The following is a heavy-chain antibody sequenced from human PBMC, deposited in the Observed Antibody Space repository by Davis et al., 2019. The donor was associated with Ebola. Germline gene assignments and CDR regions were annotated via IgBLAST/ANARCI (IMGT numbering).Heavy chain of an antibody. J-gene: IGHJ3*02. V-gene: IGHV1-18*01. CDR1: GYTFTSYG. D-gene: IGHD3/OR15-3a*01. CDR3: ARDRTGSGDAFDI. Sequence: ASVKVSCKASGYTFTSYGISWVRQAPGQGLEWMGWISGYNGDTNYAQNLQGRITMTTDRSTSTAYMELRNLRSDDTAVYFCARDRTGSGDAFDIWGQGTMVTVSS. CDR2: ISGYNGDT.